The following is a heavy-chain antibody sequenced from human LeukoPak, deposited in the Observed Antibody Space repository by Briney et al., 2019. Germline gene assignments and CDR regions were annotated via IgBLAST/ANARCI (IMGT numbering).Heavy chain of an antibody. CDR3: ASLRYSSSWSYYYYYMDV. CDR2: IYYSGST. J-gene: IGHJ6*03. Sequence: SETLSLTCTVSGGSINNYYWSWIRQPPGKGLEWIGYIYYSGSTNYNPSLKSRVTISVDTSKNQFSLKLSSVTAAGTAVYYCASLRYSSSWSYYYYYMDVWGKGTTVTVSS. D-gene: IGHD6-13*01. V-gene: IGHV4-59*01. CDR1: GGSINNYY.